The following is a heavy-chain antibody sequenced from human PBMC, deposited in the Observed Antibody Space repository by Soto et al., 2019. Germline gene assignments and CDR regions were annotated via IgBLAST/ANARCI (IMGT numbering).Heavy chain of an antibody. D-gene: IGHD3-3*01. CDR3: ARGLGTTYYDFWSGYRPHHGMDV. CDR2: INHSGST. CDR1: VGSFSGYY. J-gene: IGHJ6*02. V-gene: IGHV4-34*01. Sequence: PSETLSLTCAVYVGSFSGYYWSWIRQPPGKGLEWIGEINHSGSTNYNPSLKSRVTISVDTSKNQFSLKLSSVTAADTAVYYCARGLGTTYYDFWSGYRPHHGMDVWGQGTTVTVSS.